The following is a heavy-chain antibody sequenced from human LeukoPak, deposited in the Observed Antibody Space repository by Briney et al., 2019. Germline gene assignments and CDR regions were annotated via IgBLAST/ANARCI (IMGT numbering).Heavy chain of an antibody. CDR2: IYPGDSDT. J-gene: IGHJ3*02. V-gene: IGHV5-51*01. CDR1: GYSFTSYW. CDR3: ARQLVGAILRSAFDI. D-gene: IGHD1-26*01. Sequence: GESLKISCKGSGYSFTSYWIGWVRQMPGKGLEWMGIIYPGDSDTRYSPSFQGQVTISADKSISTAYLQWSSLKASDTAMYYCARQLVGAILRSAFDIWGQGAMVTVSS.